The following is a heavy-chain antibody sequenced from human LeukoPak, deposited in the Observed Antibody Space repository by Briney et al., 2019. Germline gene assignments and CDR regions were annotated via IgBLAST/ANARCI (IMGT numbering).Heavy chain of an antibody. CDR2: IYYSGST. V-gene: IGHV4-39*01. Sequence: SETLSLTCTVSGGSISSSSYCWGWIRQPPGKGLEWIGSIYYSGSTYYNPSLKSRVTISVDTSKNQFSLKLSSVTAADTAVYYCARHLGLRYFDYWGQGTLVTVSS. D-gene: IGHD3-16*01. CDR1: GGSISSSSYC. CDR3: ARHLGLRYFDY. J-gene: IGHJ4*02.